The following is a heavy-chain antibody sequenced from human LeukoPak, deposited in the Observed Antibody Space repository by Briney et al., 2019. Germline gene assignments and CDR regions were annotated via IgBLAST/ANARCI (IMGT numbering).Heavy chain of an antibody. D-gene: IGHD2-15*01. Sequence: GGSLRLSCSASGFTFSSYAMHWVRQAPGKXLEYVSAISSNGGSTYYADSVKGRFTISRDNSKNTLYLQMSSLRAEDTAVYYCVKDVGVVVAAYYFDYWGQGTLVTVSS. V-gene: IGHV3-64D*06. CDR1: GFTFSSYA. J-gene: IGHJ4*02. CDR3: VKDVGVVVAAYYFDY. CDR2: ISSNGGST.